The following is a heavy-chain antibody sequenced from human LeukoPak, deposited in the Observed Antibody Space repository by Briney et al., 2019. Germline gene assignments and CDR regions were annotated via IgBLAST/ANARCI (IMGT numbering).Heavy chain of an antibody. CDR1: GYTFTGYY. CDR3: AREPLDSSSWSYYFDY. Sequence: VASVRVSCKASGYTFTGYYMHWVRQVPGQGLEWMGRINPNSGGTNYAQKFQGRVTMTRDTSISTAYMDLSRLRSDDTAVYHCAREPLDSSSWSYYFDYWGQGTLVTVSS. D-gene: IGHD6-13*01. J-gene: IGHJ4*02. V-gene: IGHV1-2*06. CDR2: INPNSGGT.